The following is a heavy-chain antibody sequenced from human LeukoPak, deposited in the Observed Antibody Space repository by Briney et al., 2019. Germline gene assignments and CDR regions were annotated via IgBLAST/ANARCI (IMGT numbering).Heavy chain of an antibody. CDR3: ARAYYDSSGALPYYYYYYMDV. V-gene: IGHV1-2*02. D-gene: IGHD3-22*01. Sequence: ASVKVSCKASGYTFTGYYMHWVRQAPGQGLEWMGWINPNSGGTNYAQKFQGRVTMTRDTSISTAYMELSRLRSDDTAVYYCARAYYDSSGALPYYYYYYMDVWGKGTTVTVSS. CDR1: GYTFTGYY. CDR2: INPNSGGT. J-gene: IGHJ6*03.